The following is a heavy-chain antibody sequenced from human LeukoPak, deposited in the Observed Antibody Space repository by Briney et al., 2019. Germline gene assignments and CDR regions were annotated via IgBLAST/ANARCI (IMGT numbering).Heavy chain of an antibody. CDR3: ARVAISSVRYGMDV. D-gene: IGHD3-10*01. Sequence: GASVKVSCKASGYTFTGYYMHWVRQAPGQGLEWMGWINPNSGGTNYAQKFQGWVTMTRDTSISTAYMELSRLRSDDTAVYYCARVAISSVRYGMDVWGQGTTVTVSS. V-gene: IGHV1-2*04. CDR2: INPNSGGT. CDR1: GYTFTGYY. J-gene: IGHJ6*02.